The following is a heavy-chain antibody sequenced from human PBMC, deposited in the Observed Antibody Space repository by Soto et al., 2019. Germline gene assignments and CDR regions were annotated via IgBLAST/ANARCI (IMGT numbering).Heavy chain of an antibody. D-gene: IGHD5-12*01. Sequence: VASVKVSCKASGGTFSSYTISWVRQAPGQGLEWMGRIIPILGIANYAQKFQGRVTITADKSTSTAYMELSSLRSEDTAVYYCARDGYSGYREYYFDYWGQGTLVPVSS. CDR3: ARDGYSGYREYYFDY. J-gene: IGHJ4*02. CDR2: IIPILGIA. CDR1: GGTFSSYT. V-gene: IGHV1-69*04.